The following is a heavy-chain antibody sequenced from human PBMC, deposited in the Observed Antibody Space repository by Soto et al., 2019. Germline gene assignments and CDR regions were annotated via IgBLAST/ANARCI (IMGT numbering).Heavy chain of an antibody. J-gene: IGHJ6*02. CDR1: GFTFSSYW. CDR3: ARDRMYGGNRPDYYGMDV. CDR2: IKQDGSEK. D-gene: IGHD2-15*01. V-gene: IGHV3-7*01. Sequence: EVQLVESGGGLVQPGGSLRLSCAASGFTFSSYWMSWVRQAPGKGLEWVANIKQDGSEKYYVDSVKGRFTISRDNAKNSLYLQMNSLRAEDTAVYYCARDRMYGGNRPDYYGMDVWGQGTTVTVSS.